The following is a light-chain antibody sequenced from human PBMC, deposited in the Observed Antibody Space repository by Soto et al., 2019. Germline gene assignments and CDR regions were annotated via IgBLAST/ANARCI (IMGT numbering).Light chain of an antibody. Sequence: EFVLTQSPGTLSLSPGERATLSCRASQSVRSNYLAWYQQKPGQSPRLLIYGASNRATGFPDRFSGSGSGTDFTLTISRLEPEDFAVFYCQHYGSSAYTFGQGTTLEIK. CDR1: QSVRSNY. J-gene: IGKJ2*01. V-gene: IGKV3-20*01. CDR3: QHYGSSAYT. CDR2: GAS.